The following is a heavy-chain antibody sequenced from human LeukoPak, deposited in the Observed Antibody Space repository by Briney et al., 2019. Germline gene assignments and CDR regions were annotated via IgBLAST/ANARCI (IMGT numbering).Heavy chain of an antibody. J-gene: IGHJ4*02. Sequence: GRCRSLSCAPSGYTLGSNYMSWVSQPAREWRGWVAVIYSGGSTYYADSVKGRFTISRDNSKNTLYLQMNSLRAEDTAVYYCARETHYYDSSGYGYWGQGTLVTVSS. D-gene: IGHD3-22*01. CDR2: IYSGGST. V-gene: IGHV3-66*01. CDR3: ARETHYYDSSGYGY. CDR1: GYTLGSNY.